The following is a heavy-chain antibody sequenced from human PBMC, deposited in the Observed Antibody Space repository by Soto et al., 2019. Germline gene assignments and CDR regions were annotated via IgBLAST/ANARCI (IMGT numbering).Heavy chain of an antibody. CDR2: IISIFGTA. V-gene: IGHV1-69*12. CDR1: GGTFSSYA. CDR3: ATSKADGSGSNNPYSYYYGMDV. J-gene: IGHJ6*02. D-gene: IGHD3-10*01. Sequence: QVQLVQSGAEVKKPGSSVKVSCKASGGTFSSYAISWVRQAPGQGLEWMGGIISIFGTANYAQKFQGRVTITADESASTAYMELSSLRSEDTAVYYCATSKADGSGSNNPYSYYYGMDVWGQGTTVTVSS.